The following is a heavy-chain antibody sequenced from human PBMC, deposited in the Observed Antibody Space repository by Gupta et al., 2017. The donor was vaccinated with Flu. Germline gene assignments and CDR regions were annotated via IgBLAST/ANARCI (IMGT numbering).Heavy chain of an antibody. CDR1: GFTFRFYG. CDR3: AKEATGINFDY. Sequence: EVQLLESGGGLVQPGGSLRLSCAASGFTFRFYGMSWVRQAPGKGLEWVSIISRSSASTYYADSVKGRFTISRDDSKNTVSLHMSSLRAEDTAVYYCAKEATGINFDYWGQGTLVTVSS. D-gene: IGHD1-1*01. CDR2: ISRSSAST. J-gene: IGHJ4*02. V-gene: IGHV3-23*01.